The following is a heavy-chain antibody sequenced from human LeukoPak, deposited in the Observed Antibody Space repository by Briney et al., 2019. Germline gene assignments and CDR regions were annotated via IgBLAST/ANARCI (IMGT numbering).Heavy chain of an antibody. CDR1: GYSFTSYW. J-gene: IGHJ4*02. D-gene: IGHD3-16*02. V-gene: IGHV5-51*01. CDR2: IYPGDSDT. Sequence: GESLKISCKGSGYSFTSYWIGWVRQMPGKGLEWMGIIYPGDSDTRYSPSFQGQVTISADKSISTAYLQWSSLKASDTAMYYCARGNYDYVWGSYPGEWGQGTLVTVSS. CDR3: ARGNYDYVWGSYPGE.